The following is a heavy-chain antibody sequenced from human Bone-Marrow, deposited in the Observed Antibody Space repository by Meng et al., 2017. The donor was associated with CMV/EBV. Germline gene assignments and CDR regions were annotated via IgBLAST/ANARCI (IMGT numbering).Heavy chain of an antibody. CDR3: ARLYCSSTSCYQCMDV. J-gene: IGHJ6*02. Sequence: ASVKVSCKASGYTFTAHYFHWVRQAPGQGLEWMGWIHPHRGDTNYAQQFQGRVTLTRDTSINTGYMELSRLRSDDTAVYYCARLYCSSTSCYQCMDVWGQGTTVTVSS. V-gene: IGHV1-2*02. D-gene: IGHD2-2*01. CDR2: IHPHRGDT. CDR1: GYTFTAHY.